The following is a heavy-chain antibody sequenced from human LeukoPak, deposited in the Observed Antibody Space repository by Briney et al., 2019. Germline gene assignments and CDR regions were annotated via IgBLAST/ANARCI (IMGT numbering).Heavy chain of an antibody. CDR2: IYYSGST. D-gene: IGHD7-27*01. Sequence: PSETLSLTCTVSGGSISSSSYYWGWIRQPPGKGLEWIGSIYYSGSTYYNPSLKSRVTISVDTSKNQFSLKLSSVTAADTAVYYCARNHWGSPFDYWGQGTLVTVSS. J-gene: IGHJ4*02. V-gene: IGHV4-39*01. CDR1: GGSISSSSYY. CDR3: ARNHWGSPFDY.